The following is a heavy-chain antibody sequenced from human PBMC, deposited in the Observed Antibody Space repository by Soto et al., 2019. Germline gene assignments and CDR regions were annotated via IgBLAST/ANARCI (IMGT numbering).Heavy chain of an antibody. V-gene: IGHV1-2*04. Sequence: ASVKVSCKASGYTFTGYYMHWVRQAPGQGLEWMGWINPNSGGTNYAQKFQGWVTMTRDTSISTAYMELSRLRSDDTVVYYCARDQYLGDSYYGMDVRGQATSVPI. CDR1: GYTFTGYY. J-gene: IGHJ6*02. D-gene: IGHD2-2*01. CDR2: INPNSGGT. CDR3: ARDQYLGDSYYGMDV.